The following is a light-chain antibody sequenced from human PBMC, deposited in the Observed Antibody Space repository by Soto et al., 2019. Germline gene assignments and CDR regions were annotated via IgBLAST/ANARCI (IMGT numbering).Light chain of an antibody. Sequence: QPVLTQPASVSGSPGQSITISCTGTTSDVGGYNYVSWYQQYPGKAPKLLIYDVSNRPSGVSNRFSGSKSGNTASLTISGLQAEDEADYYCSSYTSSSTKVVFGGGTKLTVL. CDR3: SSYTSSSTKVV. CDR1: TSDVGGYNY. J-gene: IGLJ2*01. V-gene: IGLV2-14*01. CDR2: DVS.